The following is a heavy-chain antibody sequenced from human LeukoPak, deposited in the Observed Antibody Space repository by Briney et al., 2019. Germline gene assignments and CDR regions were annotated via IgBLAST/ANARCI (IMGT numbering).Heavy chain of an antibody. V-gene: IGHV3-23*01. D-gene: IGHD6-13*01. Sequence: PGGTLRLSCAASGFTFSSYGMSWVRQAPGKGLEWVSAISGSGGSTYYADSVKGRFTISRDNSKNTLYLQMNSLRAEDTAVYYCAKVSIAAAAYFDYWGQGTLVTVSS. J-gene: IGHJ4*02. CDR2: ISGSGGST. CDR1: GFTFSSYG. CDR3: AKVSIAAAAYFDY.